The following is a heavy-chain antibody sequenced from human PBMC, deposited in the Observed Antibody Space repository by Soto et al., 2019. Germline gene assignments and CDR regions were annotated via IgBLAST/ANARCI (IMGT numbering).Heavy chain of an antibody. D-gene: IGHD1-1*01. CDR1: GLSVSDHH. CDR3: ASGDWNKGFFDY. Sequence: EVQLVESGGGLVQPGESLRLSCVTPGLSVSDHHMSWSRQAPGKGLEWVSLIKRGGTTSFADSVRGRFTISKDISKNTLYLQLNSLTSDDTALYYCASGDWNKGFFDYWGRGTLVSVSS. J-gene: IGHJ4*02. V-gene: IGHV3-66*01. CDR2: IKRGGTT.